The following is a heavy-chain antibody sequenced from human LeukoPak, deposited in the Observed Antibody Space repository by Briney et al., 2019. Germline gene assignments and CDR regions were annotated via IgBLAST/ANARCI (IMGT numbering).Heavy chain of an antibody. CDR2: ISSSGSTI. CDR3: AGTWGSGRADY. Sequence: GGSLRLSCAASGFTFSSYAMSWVRQAPGKGLEWVSYISSSGSTIYYADSVKGRFTISRDNAKNSLYLQMNSLRAEDTAVYYCAGTWGSGRADYWGQGTLVTVSS. CDR1: GFTFSSYA. V-gene: IGHV3-48*04. J-gene: IGHJ4*02. D-gene: IGHD3-10*01.